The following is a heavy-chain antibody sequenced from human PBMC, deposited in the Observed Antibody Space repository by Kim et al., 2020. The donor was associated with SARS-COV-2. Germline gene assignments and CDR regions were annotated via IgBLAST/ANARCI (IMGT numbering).Heavy chain of an antibody. CDR2: IISSGTTT. V-gene: IGHV3-74*01. J-gene: IGHJ5*01. D-gene: IGHD1-26*01. CDR3: GRSVQWGLDS. Sequence: GGSLRLSCAASGFPFSDYTMHWVRQAPGKGLMWVSRIISSGTTTTYADSVRGRFTISRANAKYTLHLQMNSLGTEDTAVYYCGRSVQWGLDSWGQGILVTVSA. CDR1: GFPFSDYT.